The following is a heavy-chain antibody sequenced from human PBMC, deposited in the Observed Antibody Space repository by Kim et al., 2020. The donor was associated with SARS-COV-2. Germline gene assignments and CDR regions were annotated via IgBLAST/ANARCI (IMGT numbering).Heavy chain of an antibody. CDR3: ARGVSSAWTLRDWFDP. Sequence: SETLSLTCTVSGGSLSSSSWWTWVRQPPGKGLEWIGEINHSGSTNNNPSLKSRVSISVDKSKNQFSLKLSSVTAADTAVYYCARGVSSAWTLRDWFDPWGQGTLVTVSS. CDR1: GGSLSSSSW. J-gene: IGHJ5*02. D-gene: IGHD6-19*01. V-gene: IGHV4-4*02. CDR2: INHSGST.